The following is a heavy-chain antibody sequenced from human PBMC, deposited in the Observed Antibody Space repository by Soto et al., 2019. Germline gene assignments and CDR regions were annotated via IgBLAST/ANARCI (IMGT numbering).Heavy chain of an antibody. Sequence: SVKVSREYSGYSLYTCGITWARKATGQGLEWMGWISTYDGNTDYAQKLQGRVTMTTDTSTRTAYMELRSLRSDDTAVYYCARKSSSSSWFDPRGLGTLVTVSS. CDR2: ISTYDGNT. J-gene: IGHJ5*02. CDR1: GYSLYTCG. V-gene: IGHV1-18*01. CDR3: ARKSSSSSWFDP. D-gene: IGHD6-6*01.